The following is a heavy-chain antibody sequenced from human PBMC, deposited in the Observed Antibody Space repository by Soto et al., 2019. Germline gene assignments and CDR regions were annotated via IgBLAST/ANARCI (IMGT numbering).Heavy chain of an antibody. CDR1: GFTFSSYG. J-gene: IGHJ4*02. V-gene: IGHV3-33*01. Sequence: GGSLRLSCAASGFTFSSYGMHWVRQAPGKGLEWVAVIWYEGSNKYYADSVKGRFTISRDNSKNTLYLQMNSLRAEDTAVYYCTAYYYDSSDSEPLDHWGQGTLVTVSS. D-gene: IGHD3-22*01. CDR2: IWYEGSNK. CDR3: TAYYYDSSDSEPLDH.